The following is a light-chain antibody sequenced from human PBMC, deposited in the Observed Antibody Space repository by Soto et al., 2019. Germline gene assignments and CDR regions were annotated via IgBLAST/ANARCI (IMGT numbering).Light chain of an antibody. CDR3: QHADSFPLIT. J-gene: IGKJ5*01. CDR2: AAS. CDR1: EDISTW. Sequence: DIQMTQSPSSVSASVGDRVTITCRSSEDISTWLAWYQQKPAKAPKLLIYAASSLQSGVPSRFSGSGSGTDFTLTISSLQPEDFATYYCQHADSFPLITFGQGTRLDIK. V-gene: IGKV1-12*01.